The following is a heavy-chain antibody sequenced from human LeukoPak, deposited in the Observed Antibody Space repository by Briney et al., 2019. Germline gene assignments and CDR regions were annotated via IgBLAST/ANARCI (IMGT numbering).Heavy chain of an antibody. CDR1: GFTFDDYT. V-gene: IGHV3-43*01. CDR3: AKDMGLLYLPDY. CDR2: ISWDGGST. Sequence: PGGSLRLSCAASGFTFDDYTMHWVRQAPGKGLEWVSLISWDGGSTYYADSVKGRFTISRDNSKNSLYLQMNSLRTEDTALYYCAKDMGLLYLPDYWGQGTLVTVSS. D-gene: IGHD2-8*01. J-gene: IGHJ4*02.